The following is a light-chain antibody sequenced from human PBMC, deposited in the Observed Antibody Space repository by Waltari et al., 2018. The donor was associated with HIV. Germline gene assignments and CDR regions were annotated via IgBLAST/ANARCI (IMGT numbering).Light chain of an antibody. CDR1: SSDVGGYNY. J-gene: IGLJ1*01. CDR2: DVS. CDR3: SSYTSSNTLPYV. Sequence: QSALTQPASVSGSPGQSITISCTGTSSDVGGYNYVPWSQQHPGKAPKLMIYDVSNRPSGVSNRFSGSKSGNTASLTISGLQAEDEADYYCSSYTSSNTLPYVFGTGTKVTVL. V-gene: IGLV2-14*03.